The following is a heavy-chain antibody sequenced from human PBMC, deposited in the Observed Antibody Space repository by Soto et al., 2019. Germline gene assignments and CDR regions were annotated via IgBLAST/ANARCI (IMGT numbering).Heavy chain of an antibody. D-gene: IGHD5-18*01. V-gene: IGHV1-18*01. J-gene: IGHJ4*02. Sequence: AXVKVSCKASGYTLISHGIRWVRQAPGQWLEWMGWISGHNGNTNYAQKFQGRVTMTTDTSTSTAYMELRSLRSDDTAVYYCAREGPAKDTAMVTYFDPWGQGTLVTVSS. CDR1: GYTLISHG. CDR2: ISGHNGNT. CDR3: AREGPAKDTAMVTYFDP.